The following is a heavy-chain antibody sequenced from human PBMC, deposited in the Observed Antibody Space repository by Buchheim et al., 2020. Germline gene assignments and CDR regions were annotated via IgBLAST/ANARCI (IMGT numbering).Heavy chain of an antibody. V-gene: IGHV3-33*01. J-gene: IGHJ4*02. CDR1: GFTFTNYG. CDR3: VRDQYWSFDY. CDR2: IWTDGTTK. D-gene: IGHD2-15*01. Sequence: QVQLVESGGGVVQPGRSLRLSCGASGFTFTNYGLHWVRQAPGKGLEWLADIWTDGTTKYYVDSVKGRFTISRDNSQNKLYLQMNSLRAEDTAVYYCVRDQYWSFDYWGQGTL.